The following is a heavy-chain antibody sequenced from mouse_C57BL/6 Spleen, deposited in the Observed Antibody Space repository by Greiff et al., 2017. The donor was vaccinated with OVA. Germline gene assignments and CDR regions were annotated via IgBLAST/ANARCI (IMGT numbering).Heavy chain of an antibody. Sequence: VQLQQSGPELVKPGASVKIPCKASGYTFTDYNMDWVKQSHGKSLEWIGDINPNNGGTIYNQKFKGKATLTVDKSSSTAYMELRSLTSEDTAVYYCARGGYYGSSGDWYFDVWGTGTTVTVSS. CDR2: INPNNGGT. CDR3: ARGGYYGSSGDWYFDV. D-gene: IGHD1-1*01. V-gene: IGHV1-18*01. CDR1: GYTFTDYN. J-gene: IGHJ1*03.